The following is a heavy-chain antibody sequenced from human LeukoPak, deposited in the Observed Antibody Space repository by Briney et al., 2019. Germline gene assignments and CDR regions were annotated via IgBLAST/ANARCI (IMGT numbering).Heavy chain of an antibody. Sequence: ASVKVSCKASGYTFTSYGISWVRQAPGQGLEWMGWISAYNGNTNYAQKLQGRVTMTTDTSTSTAYMELRSLRSDDTAVYYCATEDGYCSSTSCSNFDYWGQGTLVTVSS. D-gene: IGHD2-2*03. J-gene: IGHJ4*02. CDR3: ATEDGYCSSTSCSNFDY. V-gene: IGHV1-18*01. CDR2: ISAYNGNT. CDR1: GYTFTSYG.